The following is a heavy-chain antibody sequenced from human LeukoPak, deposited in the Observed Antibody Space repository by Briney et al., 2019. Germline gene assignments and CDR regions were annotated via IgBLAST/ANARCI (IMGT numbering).Heavy chain of an antibody. V-gene: IGHV3-74*01. CDR3: ARHGGYSSSWFDERLYYYGMDV. CDR1: GFTFSSCW. CDR2: INSDGSST. D-gene: IGHD6-13*01. Sequence: PGGSLRLSCAASGFTFSSCWMHWVRQAPGKGLVWVSRINSDGSSTSYADSVKGRFTISRDNAKNTLYLQMNSLRAEDTAVYYCARHGGYSSSWFDERLYYYGMDVWGQGTTVTVSS. J-gene: IGHJ6*02.